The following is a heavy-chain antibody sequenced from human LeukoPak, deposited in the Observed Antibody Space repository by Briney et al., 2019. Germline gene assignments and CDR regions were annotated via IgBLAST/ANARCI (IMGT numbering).Heavy chain of an antibody. D-gene: IGHD2-15*01. CDR1: GGSISSSNYY. CDR2: IYTSGST. J-gene: IGHJ6*03. CDR3: ARGRGIYYYYYMDV. Sequence: SETLSLTCNVSGGSISSSNYYWGWIRQPAGKGLEWIGRIYTSGSTNYNPSLKSRVTMSVDTSKNQFSLKLSSVTAADTAVYYCARGRGIYYYYYMDVWGKGTTVTVSS. V-gene: IGHV4-61*02.